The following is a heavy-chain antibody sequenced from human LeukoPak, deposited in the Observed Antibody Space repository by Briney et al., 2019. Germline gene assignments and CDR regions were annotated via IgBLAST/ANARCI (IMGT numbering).Heavy chain of an antibody. CDR3: AREVTRVRGVFDY. CDR2: IYSSGST. V-gene: IGHV4-4*07. D-gene: IGHD3-10*01. CDR1: GGSIISYY. J-gene: IGHJ4*02. Sequence: PAEALSLTCTGSGGSIISYYWSSMRQPGRKGLEGIGRIYSSGSTNYNPYLNSRVTMSVATSKNQCSLKLSSVTPADTAVYYCAREVTRVRGVFDYWGQGTLVTVSS.